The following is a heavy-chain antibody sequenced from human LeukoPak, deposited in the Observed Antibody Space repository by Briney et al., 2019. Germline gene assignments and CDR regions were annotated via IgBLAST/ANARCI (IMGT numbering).Heavy chain of an antibody. CDR2: IYSDNT. CDR1: GFTVSSNS. Sequence: EGSLRLSCTVSGFTVSSNSMSWVRQAPGKGLEWVSFIYSDNTHYSDSVKGRFTISRDNSKNTLYLQMSSLRAEDAAVYYCARRAGAYSHPYDYWGQGTLVTVSS. D-gene: IGHD4/OR15-4a*01. V-gene: IGHV3-53*01. J-gene: IGHJ4*02. CDR3: ARRAGAYSHPYDY.